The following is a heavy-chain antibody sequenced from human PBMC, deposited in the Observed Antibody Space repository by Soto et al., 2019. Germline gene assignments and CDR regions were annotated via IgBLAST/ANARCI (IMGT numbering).Heavy chain of an antibody. CDR3: ARGSGYYYWDDY. V-gene: IGHV3-48*01. Sequence: PGGSLRLSCVASGFSFSDYAMNWVRQVPGKGLEWVSYITHGSDTIYYSDSVKGRFTISRDNAKNSLFLQMSSLSPEDTAVYYCARGSGYYYWDDYWGQGTLVTVPQ. J-gene: IGHJ4*02. CDR2: ITHGSDTI. D-gene: IGHD3-22*01. CDR1: GFSFSDYA.